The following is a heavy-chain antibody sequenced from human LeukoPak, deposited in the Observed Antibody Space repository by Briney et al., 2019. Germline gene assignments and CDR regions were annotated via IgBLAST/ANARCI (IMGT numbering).Heavy chain of an antibody. V-gene: IGHV4-39*07. D-gene: IGHD5-24*01. CDR1: SGAINSGNFY. J-gene: IGHJ3*02. Sequence: PSETLSLTCSVSSGAINSGNFYWAWIRQPPGKGLEWIGSVYYSGTTYYNPSLRSRLTISVDTSKNQFSLKLSSVTAADTAVYYCARGSLVERKGAFDIWGQGTMVTVSS. CDR3: ARGSLVERKGAFDI. CDR2: VYYSGTT.